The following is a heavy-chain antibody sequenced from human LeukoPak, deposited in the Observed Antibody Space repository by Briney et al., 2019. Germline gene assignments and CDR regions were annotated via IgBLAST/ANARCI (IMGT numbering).Heavy chain of an antibody. Sequence: TGGSLRPSCSASGFTFSSYAMHWVRKAPGKGLEYVSAISNGGITYYADSVKGRFTISRDNSKCTMYLHMSSLRAEDTAVYYCVNCGWTYGGQGPLVTVS. J-gene: IGHJ4*02. CDR2: ISNGGIT. CDR3: VNCGWTY. V-gene: IGHV3-64D*06. D-gene: IGHD6-19*01. CDR1: GFTFSSYA.